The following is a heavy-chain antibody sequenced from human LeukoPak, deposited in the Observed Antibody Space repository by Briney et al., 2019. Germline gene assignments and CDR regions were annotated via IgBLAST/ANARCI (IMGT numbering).Heavy chain of an antibody. CDR3: AKKIVVAGTGGFDY. CDR1: GFTFSSYA. CDR2: IGASGGTT. Sequence: GGSLRLSCTASGFTFSSYAMYWVRQAREKGLEWVSSIGASGGTTHYADSVKGRFTISRDNSKNTLYLQMNSLRAEDTAVYYCAKKIVVAGTGGFDYWGQGTLVTVSS. D-gene: IGHD6-19*01. V-gene: IGHV3-23*01. J-gene: IGHJ4*02.